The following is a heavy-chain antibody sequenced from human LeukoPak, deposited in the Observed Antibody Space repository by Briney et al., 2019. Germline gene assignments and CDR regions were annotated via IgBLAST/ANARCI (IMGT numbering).Heavy chain of an antibody. CDR2: IKTDGREK. J-gene: IGHJ4*02. D-gene: IGHD4-17*01. CDR1: GFTFSSSW. V-gene: IGHV3-7*01. CDR3: ARNDYGDYGAY. Sequence: PGGSLRLSCAASGFTFSSSWMSWVRQAPGKGLEWVANIKTDGREKHYVDSVEGRFAISRDNAKNSLYLQMNSLRAEDTAVYYCARNDYGDYGAYWGQGTLVTVSS.